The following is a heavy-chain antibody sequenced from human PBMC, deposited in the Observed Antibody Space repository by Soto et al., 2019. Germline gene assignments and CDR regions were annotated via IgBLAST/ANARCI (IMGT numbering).Heavy chain of an antibody. CDR3: ARRYGSAFDI. V-gene: IGHV4-59*01. CDR2: IFYSGST. J-gene: IGHJ3*02. Sequence: SETLSLTCTVPGGSISSYYWSWIRQPPGKGLEWIGYIFYSGSTNYNPSLKSRVTISVDTPKNQFSLKLSSVTAADTAVYYCARRYGSAFDIWGHGTMVTVSS. CDR1: GGSISSYY. D-gene: IGHD4-17*01.